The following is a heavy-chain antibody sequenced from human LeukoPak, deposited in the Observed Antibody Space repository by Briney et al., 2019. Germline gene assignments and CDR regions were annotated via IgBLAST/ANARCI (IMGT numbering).Heavy chain of an antibody. D-gene: IGHD1-26*01. CDR1: GGLISRIEYY. CDR2: IYHTGTT. CDR3: ASVSVWELAAHPGGSFDY. Sequence: SQTLSLTCTVSGGLISRIEYYWSWIRQSPVKGLEWLGHIYHTGTTLYSPHLNNRLTVSVDSSRNQFSLTLNSVTAADTAVYYCASVSVWELAAHPGGSFDYWGRGILVTVSS. J-gene: IGHJ4*02. V-gene: IGHV4-30-4*01.